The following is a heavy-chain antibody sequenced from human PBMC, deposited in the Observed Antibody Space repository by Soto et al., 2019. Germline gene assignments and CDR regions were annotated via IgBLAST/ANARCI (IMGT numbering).Heavy chain of an antibody. CDR2: ISGYNGNT. J-gene: IGHJ4*02. D-gene: IGHD1-26*01. CDR3: ARGDTGSYYEGLGY. Sequence: QVQLVQSGPEVKEPGASVKVSCKASGYTFTNYGVSWVRQAPGQGLEWMGWISGYNGNTNFAQNLQGRVTMTTDTSKTTAYMELRSLRSADSAVYYCARGDTGSYYEGLGYWGQGTLLTVSS. V-gene: IGHV1-18*01. CDR1: GYTFTNYG.